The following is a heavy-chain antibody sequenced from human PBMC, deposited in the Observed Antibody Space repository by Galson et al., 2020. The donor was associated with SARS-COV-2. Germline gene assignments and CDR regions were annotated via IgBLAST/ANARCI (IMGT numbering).Heavy chain of an antibody. D-gene: IGHD3-3*01. CDR2: IKQDGSEK. Sequence: GESLKISCAASGFTFSSYWMSWVRQAPGKGLEWVANIKQDGSEKYYVDSVKGRFTISRDNAKNSLYLQMNSLRAEDTAVYYCARVNYDFWSGYGYYYYYMDVWGKGTTVTVSS. CDR1: GFTFSSYW. J-gene: IGHJ6*03. V-gene: IGHV3-7*03. CDR3: ARVNYDFWSGYGYYYYYMDV.